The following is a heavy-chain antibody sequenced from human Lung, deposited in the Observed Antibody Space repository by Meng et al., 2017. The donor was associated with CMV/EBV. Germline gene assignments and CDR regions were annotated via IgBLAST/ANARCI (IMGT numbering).Heavy chain of an antibody. CDR2: IKSKTDGGTT. Sequence: GESXKISCAASGFTFSNAWMSWVRQAPGKGLEWVGRIKSKTDGGTTDYAAPVKGRFTISRDDSKNTLYLQMNSLKTEDTAVYYCTTDGVDSNYEGLEIYYYGMDVWGQGTTVTVSS. V-gene: IGHV3-15*01. CDR1: GFTFSNAW. J-gene: IGHJ6*02. D-gene: IGHD4-11*01. CDR3: TTDGVDSNYEGLEIYYYGMDV.